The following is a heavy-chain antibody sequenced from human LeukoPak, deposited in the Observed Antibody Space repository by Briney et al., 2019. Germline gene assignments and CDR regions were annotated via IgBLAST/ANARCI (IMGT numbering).Heavy chain of an antibody. CDR2: IYYSGST. J-gene: IGHJ5*02. V-gene: IGHV4-59*11. CDR3: ATYGEDLNWFDP. Sequence: SETLSLTCTVSGGSISSHYWSWIRQSPGKGLEWIGYIYYSGSTNYNPSLKSRVTISVDTSKNQFSLKLSSVTAADTAVYYCATYGEDLNWFDPWGQGTLVTVSS. CDR1: GGSISSHY. D-gene: IGHD3-10*01.